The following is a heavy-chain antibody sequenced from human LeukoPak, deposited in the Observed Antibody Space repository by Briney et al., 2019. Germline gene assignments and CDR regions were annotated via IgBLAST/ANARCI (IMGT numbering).Heavy chain of an antibody. CDR3: ARDHTVTMPYYYYGMDV. CDR1: GYTFTSYG. J-gene: IGHJ6*02. D-gene: IGHD4-17*01. Sequence: ASVKVSCKASGYTFTSYGISWVRQAPGQGLEWMGWIGAYNGNTNYAQKLQGRVTMTTDTSTSTAYMELRSLRSDDTAVYYCARDHTVTMPYYYYGMDVWGQGTTVTVSS. V-gene: IGHV1-18*01. CDR2: IGAYNGNT.